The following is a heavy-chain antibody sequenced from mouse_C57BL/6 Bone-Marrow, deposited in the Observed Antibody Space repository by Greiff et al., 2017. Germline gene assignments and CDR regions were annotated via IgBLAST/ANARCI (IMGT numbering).Heavy chain of an antibody. CDR2: INPNNGGT. V-gene: IGHV1-18*01. CDR3: ARVGQKLYHFDY. Sequence: EVKLKESGPELVKPGASVKIPCKASGYTFTDYNMDWVKQSHGKSLEWIGDINPNNGGTIYNQKFKGKATLTVDKSSSTAYMELRSLTSEDTAVYYCARVGQKLYHFDYWGQGTTLTVSS. D-gene: IGHD2-12*01. CDR1: GYTFTDYN. J-gene: IGHJ2*01.